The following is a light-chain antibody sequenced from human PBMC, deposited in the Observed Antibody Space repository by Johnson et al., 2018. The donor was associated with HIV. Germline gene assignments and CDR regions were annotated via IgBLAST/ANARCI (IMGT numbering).Light chain of an antibody. CDR2: DNN. CDR3: GTWDGSLSVYV. CDR1: NSNIGNNY. V-gene: IGLV1-51*01. Sequence: QSVLTQPPSVSAAPGQKVTISCSGSNSNIGNNYVSWYQQLPGTAPKLLIYDNNKRPSGIPARFSGSKSATSATLDITGLQTGDEADYYCGTWDGSLSVYVFGSGTDVTVL. J-gene: IGLJ1*01.